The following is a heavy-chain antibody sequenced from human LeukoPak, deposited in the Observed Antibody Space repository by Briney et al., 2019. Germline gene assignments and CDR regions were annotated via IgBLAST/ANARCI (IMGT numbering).Heavy chain of an antibody. CDR3: ATVPTMVPPGGAFDI. J-gene: IGHJ3*02. Sequence: ASVKVSCKVSGYTLTELSMHWVRQAPGKGLEGMGGFDPEDGETIYAQKFQGRVTMTEDTSTDTAYMELSSLRSEDTAVYYCATVPTMVPPGGAFDIWGQGTMVTVSS. V-gene: IGHV1-24*01. D-gene: IGHD3-10*01. CDR2: FDPEDGET. CDR1: GYTLTELS.